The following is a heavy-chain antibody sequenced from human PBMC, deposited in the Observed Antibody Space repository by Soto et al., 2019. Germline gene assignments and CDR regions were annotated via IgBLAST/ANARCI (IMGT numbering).Heavy chain of an antibody. CDR1: GFTFGDYA. Sequence: PGGSLRLSCTASGFTFGDYAMSWFRQAPGKGLEWVGFIRSKAYGGTTEYAASVKGRFTISRDDSKSIAYPQMNSLKTEDTAVYYCTRSYYYDSSGYYWFDPWGQGTLVTVSS. V-gene: IGHV3-49*03. CDR2: IRSKAYGGTT. D-gene: IGHD3-22*01. CDR3: TRSYYYDSSGYYWFDP. J-gene: IGHJ5*02.